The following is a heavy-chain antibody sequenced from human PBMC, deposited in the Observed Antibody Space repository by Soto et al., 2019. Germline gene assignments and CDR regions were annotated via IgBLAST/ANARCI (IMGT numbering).Heavy chain of an antibody. J-gene: IGHJ3*02. V-gene: IGHV4-31*03. Sequence: SETLSLTCTVSGGSISSGGYYWSWIRQHPGKGLEWIGYIYYSGSTYYNPSLKSRVTISVDTSKNQFSLKLSSVTAADTAVYYCARVLPPWGPDAFDIWGQGTMVTVSS. CDR2: IYYSGST. CDR1: GGSISSGGYY. CDR3: ARVLPPWGPDAFDI. D-gene: IGHD3-16*01.